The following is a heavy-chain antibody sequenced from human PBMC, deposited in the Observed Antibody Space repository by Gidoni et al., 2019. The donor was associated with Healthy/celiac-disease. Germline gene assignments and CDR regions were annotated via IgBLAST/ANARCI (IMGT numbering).Heavy chain of an antibody. J-gene: IGHJ1*01. CDR1: GFTFSSYS. D-gene: IGHD3-22*01. CDR3: ARDIPYDSSGYLVEYFQH. Sequence: EVQLVESGGGLVQPGGSLRLSCAASGFTFSSYSMNWVRQAPGKGLEWVSYISSSSSTIYYADSVKGRFTISRDNAKNSLYLQMNSLRAEDTAVYYCARDIPYDSSGYLVEYFQHWGQGTLVTVSS. V-gene: IGHV3-48*04. CDR2: ISSSSSTI.